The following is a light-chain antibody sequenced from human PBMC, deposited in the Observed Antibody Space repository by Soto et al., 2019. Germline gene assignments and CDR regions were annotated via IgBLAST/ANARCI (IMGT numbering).Light chain of an antibody. CDR3: QQRSNLPLT. V-gene: IGKV3-11*01. CDR2: DAS. Sequence: EIGLTQPPATLSLSTGERATLSCRASQSVSSYLAWYQQKPGQHPRLLIYDASNRATGIPARFSGSGSGTDFTLTISSLEPEDFAVYYCQQRSNLPLTFGQGTRLEIK. CDR1: QSVSSY. J-gene: IGKJ5*01.